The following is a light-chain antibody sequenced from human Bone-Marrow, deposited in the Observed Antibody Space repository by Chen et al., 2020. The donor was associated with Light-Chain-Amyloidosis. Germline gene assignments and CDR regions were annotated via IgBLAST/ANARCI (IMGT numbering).Light chain of an antibody. J-gene: IGLJ1*01. CDR3: CSFVGRSTPHYV. V-gene: IGLV2-23*02. CDR2: EVS. CDR1: SSDVGYYDL. Sequence: QSALTQPASGPGSPGQSITISSTGTSSDVGYYDLVSWYQQHPGKAPKLVIYEVSTRPSGVSDRFSGSKSGNTASLTISGLQAEDEADYYCCSFVGRSTPHYVFGSGTKVTAL.